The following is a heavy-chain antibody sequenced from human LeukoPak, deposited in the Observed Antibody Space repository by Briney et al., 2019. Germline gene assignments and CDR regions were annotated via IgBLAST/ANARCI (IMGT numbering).Heavy chain of an antibody. J-gene: IGHJ4*02. CDR3: ARGPKNNYSGYDPRLNCLDY. D-gene: IGHD5-12*01. V-gene: IGHV3-11*01. Sequence: GGSLRLSCAASGFTFSDYYMSWIRQAPGKGLEWVSYISSSGSTIYYADSVKGRFTISRDNAKNSLYLQMNSLRAEDTAVYYCARGPKNNYSGYDPRLNCLDYWGQGTLVTVSS. CDR2: ISSSGSTI. CDR1: GFTFSDYY.